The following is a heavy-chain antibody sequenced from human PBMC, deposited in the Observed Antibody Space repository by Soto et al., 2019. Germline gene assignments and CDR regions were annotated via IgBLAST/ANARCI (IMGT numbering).Heavy chain of an antibody. Sequence: GGSLILSCAASGFTFSSYWMHWVRQAPGKGLVWVSRINSDGSSTSYADSVKGRFTISRDNAKNTLYLQMNSLRAEDTAVYYCARARFRGITMVRGVTTNTNNWFDPWGQGTLVTVSS. D-gene: IGHD3-10*01. V-gene: IGHV3-74*01. CDR1: GFTFSSYW. CDR2: INSDGSST. CDR3: ARARFRGITMVRGVTTNTNNWFDP. J-gene: IGHJ5*02.